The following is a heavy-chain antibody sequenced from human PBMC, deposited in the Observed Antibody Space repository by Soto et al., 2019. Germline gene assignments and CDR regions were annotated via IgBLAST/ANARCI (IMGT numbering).Heavy chain of an antibody. CDR2: TKYRSKWFN. Sequence: QVQLQQSGPGLVKPSQTLSLTCAISGDSVSSNSGAWNWIRQSPSRGLEWLGRTKYRSKWFNDYAESVTRRITINPDTSKNQFSLHLRSVPPEDTAVYYCERGQWECSFDYWGQGTLVAVSS. J-gene: IGHJ4*02. V-gene: IGHV6-1*01. CDR1: GDSVSSNSGA. D-gene: IGHD1-26*01. CDR3: ERGQWECSFDY.